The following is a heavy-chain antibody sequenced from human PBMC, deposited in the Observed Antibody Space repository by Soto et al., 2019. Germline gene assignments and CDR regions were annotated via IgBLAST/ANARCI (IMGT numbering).Heavy chain of an antibody. V-gene: IGHV3-48*03. D-gene: IGHD3-10*01. CDR3: TRAAWFPYLSFY. CDR2: ISSSGTTA. J-gene: IGHJ4*02. Sequence: GGSLRLSCAASGFTFSRFELHWVRQAPGKGLEWISYISSSGTTAYYASSVEGRFTISRDNANNSVYLQMDSLRAEDTALYYCTRAAWFPYLSFYWGQGALVTVSS. CDR1: GFTFSRFE.